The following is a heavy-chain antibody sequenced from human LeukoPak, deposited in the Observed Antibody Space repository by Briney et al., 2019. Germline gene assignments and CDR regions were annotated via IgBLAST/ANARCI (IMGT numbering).Heavy chain of an antibody. CDR2: INPNSGGT. Sequence: GASVKVSCKASGYTCTGYYMDGVRQAPGQGLEWMGWINPNSGGTNYAQKFQGRVTMTRDTSISTAYMELSRLRSDDTGAYYCARVTYSSSLFDYWGQGTLVTVSS. CDR1: GYTCTGYY. D-gene: IGHD6-13*01. J-gene: IGHJ4*02. V-gene: IGHV1-2*02. CDR3: ARVTYSSSLFDY.